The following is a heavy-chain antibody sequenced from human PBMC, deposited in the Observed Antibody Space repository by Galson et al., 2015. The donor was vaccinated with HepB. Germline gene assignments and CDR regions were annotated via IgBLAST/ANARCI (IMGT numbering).Heavy chain of an antibody. CDR3: ARGESLYYYGMDV. Sequence: SLRLSCAASGFTVSSNYMSWVRQAPGKGLEWVSVIYSGGSTYYADSVKGRFTISRDNSKNTLYLQMNSLRAEDTAVYYCARGESLYYYGMDVWGQGTTVTVSS. J-gene: IGHJ6*02. CDR2: IYSGGST. V-gene: IGHV3-53*01. CDR1: GFTVSSNY.